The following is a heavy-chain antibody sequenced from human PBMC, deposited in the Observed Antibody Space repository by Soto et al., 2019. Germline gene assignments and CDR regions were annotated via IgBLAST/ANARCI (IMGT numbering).Heavy chain of an antibody. D-gene: IGHD5-12*01. CDR1: GFTFSDYY. J-gene: IGHJ4*02. CDR3: ARGGYSGYVIH. Sequence: SLRLSCAASGFTFSDYYMSWIRQAPEKGLEWVSYISGTGSTTYYTDSVKGRFAISRDNAKNSLYLQMSSLRADDTAVYYCARGGYSGYVIHWGQGILVTVSS. V-gene: IGHV3-11*01. CDR2: ISGTGSTT.